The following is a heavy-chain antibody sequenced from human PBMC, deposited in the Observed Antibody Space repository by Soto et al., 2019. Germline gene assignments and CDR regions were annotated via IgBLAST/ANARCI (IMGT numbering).Heavy chain of an antibody. CDR2: ISYDGSNK. J-gene: IGHJ4*02. D-gene: IGHD3-16*02. CDR1: GFTFSSYG. Sequence: QVQLVESGGGVVQPGRSLRLSCAASGFTFSSYGMHWVRQAPGKGLEWVAVISYDGSNKYYADSVKGRFTISRDNSKNTLYLQMNSLRAEDTAVYYCAKVFTWGSYRPFDYWGQGTLVTVSS. CDR3: AKVFTWGSYRPFDY. V-gene: IGHV3-30*18.